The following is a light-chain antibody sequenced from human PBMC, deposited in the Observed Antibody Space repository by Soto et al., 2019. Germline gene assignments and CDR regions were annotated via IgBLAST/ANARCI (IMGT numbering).Light chain of an antibody. V-gene: IGLV1-40*01. CDR1: GSNIGAGYD. J-gene: IGLJ3*02. CDR2: DNT. CDR3: QSFDRDLSGVL. Sequence: QSVLTQPPSVSAAPGQRVTISCSGGGSNIGAGYDVHWYQQLPGSAPQLLIYDNTNRPSGVPDRFSGSRSGTSASLAITRLQAEDEADYYCQSFDRDLSGVLFGGGTKLTVL.